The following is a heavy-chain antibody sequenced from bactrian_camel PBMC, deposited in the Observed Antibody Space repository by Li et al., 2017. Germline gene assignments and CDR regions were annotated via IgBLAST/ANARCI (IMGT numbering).Heavy chain of an antibody. V-gene: IGHV3S1*01. J-gene: IGHJ6*01. Sequence: HVQLVESGGGLVQPGGSPLRLSCAASGFTFSSVWMYWVRHAPGKGLEWVSTIDARSGTTYYADSVKGRFTISRDNAKNTLYLQLNSLKTEDTAMYYCAKDRYYSDYGGPFGYWGQGTQVTVS. D-gene: IGHD4*01. CDR1: GFTFSSVW. CDR2: IDARSGTT. CDR3: AKDRYYSDYGGPFGY.